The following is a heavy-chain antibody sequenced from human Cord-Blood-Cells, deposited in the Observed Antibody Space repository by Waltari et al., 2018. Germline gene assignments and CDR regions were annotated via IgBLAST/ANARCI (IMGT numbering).Heavy chain of an antibody. CDR1: GGSISSRNW. CDR3: ARGFRAEAPENSYYFDY. Sequence: QVQLQESGPGLVKPSGTLSLTCPVSGGSISSRNWWSWVRQPPGKGLEWIGEIYHSGSTNYNPSLKSRVTISVDKSKNQFSLKLSSVTAADTAVYYCARGFRAEAPENSYYFDYWGQGTLVTVSS. J-gene: IGHJ4*02. CDR2: IYHSGST. V-gene: IGHV4-4*02. D-gene: IGHD3-10*01.